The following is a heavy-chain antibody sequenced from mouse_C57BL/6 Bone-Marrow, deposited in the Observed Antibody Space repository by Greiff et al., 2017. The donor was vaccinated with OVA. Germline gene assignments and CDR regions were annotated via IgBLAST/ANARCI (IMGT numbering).Heavy chain of an antibody. CDR3: TTWGGVDY. J-gene: IGHJ2*01. CDR1: GFNIKDDY. Sequence: VQLQQSGAELVRPGASVKLSCTASGFNIKDDYMHWVKQRPEQGLEWIGWIDPENGDTEYASKFQGKATITADTSSNTAYLQLSSLTSEDTAVYYCTTWGGVDYWGQGTTLTVSS. CDR2: IDPENGDT. V-gene: IGHV14-4*01. D-gene: IGHD1-1*02.